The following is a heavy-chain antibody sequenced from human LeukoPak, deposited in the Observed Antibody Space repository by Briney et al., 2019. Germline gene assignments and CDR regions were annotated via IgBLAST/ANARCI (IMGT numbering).Heavy chain of an antibody. CDR2: ISAYNGNT. V-gene: IGHV1-18*01. CDR3: ARLADDYGSGSFWYYYYYYGMDV. Sequence: ASVKASCKVSGYTFTSYGISWVRQAPGQGLEWMGWISAYNGNTNYAQKLQGRVTMTTDTSTSTAYMELRSLRSDDTAVYYCARLADDYGSGSFWYYYYYYGMDVWGQGTTVTVSS. CDR1: GYTFTSYG. D-gene: IGHD3-10*01. J-gene: IGHJ6*02.